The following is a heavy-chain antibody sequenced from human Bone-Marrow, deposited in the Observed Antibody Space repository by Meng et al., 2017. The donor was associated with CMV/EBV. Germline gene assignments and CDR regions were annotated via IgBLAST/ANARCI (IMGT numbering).Heavy chain of an antibody. CDR1: GFTFSSYA. CDR2: ISGSGGST. Sequence: GESLKISCAASGFTFSSYAMSWVRQAPGKGLEWVSAISGSGGSTYYADSVKGRFTISRDNSKNTLYLQMNSLRAEDTAVYYCAKSMAERGDYWGQGTLVTVSS. J-gene: IGHJ4*02. D-gene: IGHD2/OR15-2a*01. CDR3: AKSMAERGDY. V-gene: IGHV3-23*01.